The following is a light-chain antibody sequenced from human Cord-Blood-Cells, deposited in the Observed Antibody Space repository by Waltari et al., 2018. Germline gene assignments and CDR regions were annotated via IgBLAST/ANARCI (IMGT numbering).Light chain of an antibody. J-gene: IGLJ1*01. Sequence: QSALTQPRSVSRSPGQSVTISCTGTGSDVGCYNYVSWYQQHPGKAPKLMIYDVSKRPSGVPDRFSGSKSGNTASLTISGLQAEDEADYYCCSYAGSYTYVFGTGTKVTVL. CDR1: GSDVGCYNY. CDR3: CSYAGSYTYV. CDR2: DVS. V-gene: IGLV2-11*01.